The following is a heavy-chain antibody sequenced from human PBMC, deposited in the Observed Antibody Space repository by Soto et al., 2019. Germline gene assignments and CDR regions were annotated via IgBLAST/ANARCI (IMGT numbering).Heavy chain of an antibody. CDR2: IYYSGIT. CDR1: GGSISSYY. Sequence: QVQLQESGPGLVKPSETLSLTCTVSGGSISSYYWSWIRQPPGKGLEWIGYIYYSGITNYNPSLKSRVTISVDTSKNQISLRLSSVTAADTAVYYCARGSGYSSSWFGDWGQGTLVTVSS. CDR3: ARGSGYSSSWFGD. D-gene: IGHD6-13*01. V-gene: IGHV4-59*01. J-gene: IGHJ4*02.